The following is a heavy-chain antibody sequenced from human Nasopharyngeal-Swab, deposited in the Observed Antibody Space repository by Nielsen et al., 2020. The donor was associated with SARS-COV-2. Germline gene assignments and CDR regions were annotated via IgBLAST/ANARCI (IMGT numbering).Heavy chain of an antibody. D-gene: IGHD2-21*02. J-gene: IGHJ3*02. V-gene: IGHV1-46*01. CDR3: ARSCRVVTAIRFAFDI. CDR2: INPSGGST. Sequence: WVRQAPGQGLGWMGIINPSGGSTSYAQKFQGRVTMTRDTSTSTVYMELSSLRSEDTAVYYCARSCRVVTAIRFAFDIWGQGTMVTVSS.